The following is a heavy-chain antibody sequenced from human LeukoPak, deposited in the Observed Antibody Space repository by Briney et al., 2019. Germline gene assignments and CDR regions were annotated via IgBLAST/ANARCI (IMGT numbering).Heavy chain of an antibody. V-gene: IGHV3-23*01. Sequence: GGSLRLSCAVSGFTFTNYAMSWVRQAPGKGLEWVSAISGRDGSTYYADSVKGRFTISRDNSKNTLYLQMSSLRAEDTAVYYCAKGNLRGPPPNIDYWGQGTLVTVSS. CDR1: GFTFTNYA. J-gene: IGHJ4*02. CDR3: AKGNLRGPPPNIDY. CDR2: ISGRDGST. D-gene: IGHD5/OR15-5a*01.